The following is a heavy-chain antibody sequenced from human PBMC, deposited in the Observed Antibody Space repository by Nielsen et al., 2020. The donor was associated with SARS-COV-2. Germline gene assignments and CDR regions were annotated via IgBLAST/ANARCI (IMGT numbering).Heavy chain of an antibody. D-gene: IGHD3-22*01. CDR2: ISSSSSYI. CDR1: GFTFSSYS. J-gene: IGHJ3*02. CDR3: ANGDGSGYNAFDI. V-gene: IGHV3-21*01. Sequence: GGSLRLSCAASGFTFSSYSMNWVRQAPGKGLEWVSSISSSSSYIYYADSVKGRFTISRDNAKNSLYLQMNSLRAEDTAVYYCANGDGSGYNAFDIWGQGTMVTVSS.